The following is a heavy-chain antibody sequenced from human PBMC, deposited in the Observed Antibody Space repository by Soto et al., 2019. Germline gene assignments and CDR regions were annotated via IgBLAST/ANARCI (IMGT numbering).Heavy chain of an antibody. CDR3: AKVTVVVIDY. V-gene: IGHV3-23*01. CDR2: ISGSGEKT. D-gene: IGHD3-22*01. Sequence: GGSLRLSCAASGFTFSSYAMSWVRQAPGKGLEWVSGISGSGEKTYSADSVKGRFTISRDNSKNTLCLQMNSLRAEDTAVYYCAKVTVVVIDYWGQGTLVTVSS. CDR1: GFTFSSYA. J-gene: IGHJ4*02.